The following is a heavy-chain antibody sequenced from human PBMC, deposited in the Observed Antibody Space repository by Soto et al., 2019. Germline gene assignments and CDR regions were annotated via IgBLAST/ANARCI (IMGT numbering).Heavy chain of an antibody. Sequence: QITLKESGPTLVTPTQTLTLTCTFSGFSLTTTRLAVAWIRQPPGKALEWLALIYWNHEKRYRPSLRSRLTITKDTSKTQVVLTMPDMDPVDTATYFSAHEAFGSDNWFDAWGQGALVIVSS. CDR3: AHEAFGSDNWFDA. D-gene: IGHD3-10*01. CDR1: GFSLTTTRLA. V-gene: IGHV2-5*01. CDR2: IYWNHEK. J-gene: IGHJ5*02.